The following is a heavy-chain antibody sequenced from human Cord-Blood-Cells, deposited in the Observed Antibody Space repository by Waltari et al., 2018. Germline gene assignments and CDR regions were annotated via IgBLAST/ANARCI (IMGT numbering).Heavy chain of an antibody. Sequence: EVQLVESGGGLVQPGGSLRLSCAASGFTFSRYSMNWVRQAPGKGLEWCSYISSSSSTIYYADSVKGRFTISRDNAKNSLYLQMNSLGDEDTAVYYCARVTAVADWFDPWGQGTLVTVSS. CDR1: GFTFSRYS. J-gene: IGHJ5*02. V-gene: IGHV3-48*02. CDR2: ISSSSSTI. D-gene: IGHD6-19*01. CDR3: ARVTAVADWFDP.